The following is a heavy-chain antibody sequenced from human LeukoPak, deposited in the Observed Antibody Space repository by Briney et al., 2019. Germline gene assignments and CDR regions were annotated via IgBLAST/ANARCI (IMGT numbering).Heavy chain of an antibody. D-gene: IGHD3-10*01. Sequence: PSETLSLTCAVSGYSISSGYYWGWIRQPPGKGLEWIGSIYHSGSIYYNPSLKSRVTISVDTSKNQFSLKLSSVTAADTAVYYCASVWSRDYFDYWGQGTLVTVSS. CDR3: ASVWSRDYFDY. J-gene: IGHJ4*02. CDR2: IYHSGSI. CDR1: GYSISSGYY. V-gene: IGHV4-38-2*01.